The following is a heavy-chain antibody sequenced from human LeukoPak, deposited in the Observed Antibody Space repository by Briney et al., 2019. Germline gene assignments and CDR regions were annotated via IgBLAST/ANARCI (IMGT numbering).Heavy chain of an antibody. V-gene: IGHV1-2*02. Sequence: ASVKVSCKASGYTFTGYYMHWVRQAPGQGLEWMGWINPNSGGTNYAQKFQGRVTMTRDTSISTAYMELSRLRSDDTAVYYCASTLTSMIVVVSRENDAFDIWGQGTMVTVSS. CDR2: INPNSGGT. CDR3: ASTLTSMIVVVSRENDAFDI. CDR1: GYTFTGYY. D-gene: IGHD3-22*01. J-gene: IGHJ3*02.